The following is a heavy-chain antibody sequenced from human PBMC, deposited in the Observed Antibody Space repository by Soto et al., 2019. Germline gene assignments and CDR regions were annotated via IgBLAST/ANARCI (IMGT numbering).Heavy chain of an antibody. CDR3: ARGFNWLDF. V-gene: IGHV3-53*01. CDR1: EFTVSSKY. J-gene: IGHJ5*01. CDR2: IYSGGST. Sequence: EVQLVESGGGLIQPGGSLRLSCAAAEFTVSSKYMTWVRQAPGKEREWVSLIYSGGSTYYADSVKGRFTISRDNSKNTLYLQMNSLRAEDTAVYYCARGFNWLDFWGQGTLVTVSS.